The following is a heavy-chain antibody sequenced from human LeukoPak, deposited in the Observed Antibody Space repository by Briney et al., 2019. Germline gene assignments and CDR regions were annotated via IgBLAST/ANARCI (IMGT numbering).Heavy chain of an antibody. CDR2: INHSGST. J-gene: IGHJ5*02. CDR3: ARGEVVITTGRRFDP. D-gene: IGHD3-22*01. V-gene: IGHV4-34*01. Sequence: PSETLSLTCAVYGGSFSGYYWSWIRQPPGKGLEWIGEINHSGSTNYNPSPKSRVTISVDTSKNQFSLKLSSVTAADTAVYYCARGEVVITTGRRFDPWGQGTLVTVSS. CDR1: GGSFSGYY.